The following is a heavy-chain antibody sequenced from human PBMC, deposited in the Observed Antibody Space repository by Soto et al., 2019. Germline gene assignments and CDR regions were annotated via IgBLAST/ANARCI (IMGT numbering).Heavy chain of an antibody. V-gene: IGHV1-69*13. D-gene: IGHD4-17*01. CDR2: ISPIFGSA. CDR3: ARELDDYGDYSHWSFFDY. J-gene: IGHJ4*02. Sequence: GASVKVSCKAFGGAFSSNAISWMRQAPGQGLEWIGTISPIFGSAAYAQRFQGRVTITADVPTNTAYMELSSLRSDDTAVYYCARELDDYGDYSHWSFFDYWGQGTLVTVSS. CDR1: GGAFSSNA.